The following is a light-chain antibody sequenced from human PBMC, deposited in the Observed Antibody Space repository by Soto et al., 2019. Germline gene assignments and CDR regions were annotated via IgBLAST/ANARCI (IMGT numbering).Light chain of an antibody. CDR2: DVS. J-gene: IGLJ2*01. CDR1: SNDIGGYNY. V-gene: IGLV2-14*03. CDR3: SSYTSSSTVV. Sequence: QSALTQPASVSGSPGQSITFSCTGTSNDIGGYNYVSWYQQHPGKAPKLIIYDVSNRPSGVSNRFSGSKSGNTASLTVSGLQGEDEADYYCSSYTSSSTVVFGGGTKLTVL.